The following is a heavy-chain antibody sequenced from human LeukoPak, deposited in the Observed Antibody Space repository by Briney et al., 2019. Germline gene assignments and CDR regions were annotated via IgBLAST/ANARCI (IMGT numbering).Heavy chain of an antibody. CDR1: GFTFSSYW. Sequence: GSLRLSCAASGFTFSSYWMSWVRQPPGKGLEWIGEINHSGSTNYNPSLKSRVTISVDTSKNQFSLKLSSVTAADTAVYYCARRCTGFRGTMIYYFDYWGQGTLVTVSS. J-gene: IGHJ4*02. V-gene: IGHV4-34*01. CDR2: INHSGST. D-gene: IGHD2-8*01. CDR3: ARRCTGFRGTMIYYFDY.